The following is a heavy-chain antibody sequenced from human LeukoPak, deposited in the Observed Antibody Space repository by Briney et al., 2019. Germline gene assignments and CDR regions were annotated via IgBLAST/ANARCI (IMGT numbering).Heavy chain of an antibody. CDR2: IYYSGST. CDR1: GGSISSGGYY. CDR3: ARDRSNCSGGSCYPNWFDP. J-gene: IGHJ5*02. V-gene: IGHV4-31*03. D-gene: IGHD2-15*01. Sequence: SQTLSLTCTVSGGSISSGGYYWSWIRQHPGKGLERIGYIYYSGSTYYNPSLKSRVTISVDTSKNQFSRKLSSVTAADTAVYYCARDRSNCSGGSCYPNWFDPWGQGTLVTVSS.